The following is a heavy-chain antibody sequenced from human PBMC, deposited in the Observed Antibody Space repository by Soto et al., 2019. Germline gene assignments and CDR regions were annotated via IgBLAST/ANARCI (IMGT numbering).Heavy chain of an antibody. CDR2: IYPGDSDT. J-gene: IGHJ4*02. Sequence: GESLKISCKASGFSFTNYWIGWVRQMPGKGLEWMGIIYPGDSDTKYSPSFQGQVTISADKSTSTAYLQWSSLKASDTAMYYCARRLGRGWDFDYWGQGTLVTVSS. V-gene: IGHV5-51*01. CDR3: ARRLGRGWDFDY. D-gene: IGHD1-26*01. CDR1: GFSFTNYW.